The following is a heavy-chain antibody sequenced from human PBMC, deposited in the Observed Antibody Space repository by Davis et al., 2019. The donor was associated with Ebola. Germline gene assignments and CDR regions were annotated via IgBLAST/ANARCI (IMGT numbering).Heavy chain of an antibody. Sequence: AASVKVSCKASGYTFTRYGITWVRQAPGQGLEWMAWISAYNGKTNYAQKFQGRVTMTTDTSTSTAYMELRSLRSDDTAVYYCASDIAMIRGGWFDHWGQRTLVSVSS. V-gene: IGHV1-18*01. D-gene: IGHD3-16*01. CDR3: ASDIAMIRGGWFDH. CDR2: ISAYNGKT. J-gene: IGHJ5*02. CDR1: GYTFTRYG.